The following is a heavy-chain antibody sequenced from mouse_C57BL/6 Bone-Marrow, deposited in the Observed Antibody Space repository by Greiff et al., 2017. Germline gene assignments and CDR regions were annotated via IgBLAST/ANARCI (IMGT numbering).Heavy chain of an antibody. Sequence: VQLQQPGAELVKPGASVKLSCKASGYTFTSYWMHWVKQRPGQGLEWIGMIHPNSGSTNYNEKFKSKATLTVDKSSSTAYMQLSSLTSEDSAVYYCARRYGSPWFAYWGQGTLVTVSA. CDR1: GYTFTSYW. CDR3: ARRYGSPWFAY. V-gene: IGHV1-64*01. D-gene: IGHD1-1*01. CDR2: IHPNSGST. J-gene: IGHJ3*01.